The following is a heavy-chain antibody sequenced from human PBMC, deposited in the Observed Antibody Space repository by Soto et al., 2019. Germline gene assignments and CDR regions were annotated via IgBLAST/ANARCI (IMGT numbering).Heavy chain of an antibody. J-gene: IGHJ4*02. CDR3: AKDSRSTVTHDFDY. D-gene: IGHD4-17*01. V-gene: IGHV3-9*01. CDR2: ISWNSGSI. Sequence: EVQLVESGGGLVQPGRSLRLSCAASGFTFDDYAMHWFRQAPGKGLEWVSGISWNSGSIGYADSVKGRFTISRDNAKNSLYLQMNSLRAEDTALYYCAKDSRSTVTHDFDYWGQGTLVTVSS. CDR1: GFTFDDYA.